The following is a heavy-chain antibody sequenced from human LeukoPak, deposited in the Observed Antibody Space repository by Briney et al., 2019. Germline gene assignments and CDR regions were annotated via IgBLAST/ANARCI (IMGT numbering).Heavy chain of an antibody. CDR1: GFTFSSYA. J-gene: IGHJ5*02. Sequence: RRSLRLSCAASGFTFSSYAMHWVRQAPGKGLEWVAVISYDGSNKYYADSVKGRFTISRDNSKNTLYLQMNSLRAEDTAVYYCARDQVAAGYVDWLDPWGQGTLVTVSS. CDR3: ARDQVAAGYVDWLDP. CDR2: ISYDGSNK. D-gene: IGHD2-15*01. V-gene: IGHV3-30-3*01.